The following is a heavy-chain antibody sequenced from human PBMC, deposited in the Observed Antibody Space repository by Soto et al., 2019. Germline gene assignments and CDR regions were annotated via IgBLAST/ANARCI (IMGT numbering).Heavy chain of an antibody. CDR3: ARDYDFWSGRSEFYGMDV. D-gene: IGHD3-3*01. J-gene: IGHJ6*02. Sequence: PGGSLRLSCAASGFTFSSYGMHWVRQAPGKGLEWVAVIWYDGSNKYYADSVKGRFTISRDNSKNTLYLQMNSLRAEDTAVYYCARDYDFWSGRSEFYGMDVWGQGTKVTVSS. CDR1: GFTFSSYG. CDR2: IWYDGSNK. V-gene: IGHV3-33*01.